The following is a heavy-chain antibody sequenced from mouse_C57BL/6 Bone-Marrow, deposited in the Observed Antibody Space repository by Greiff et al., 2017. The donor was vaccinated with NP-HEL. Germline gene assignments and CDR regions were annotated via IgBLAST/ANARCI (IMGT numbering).Heavy chain of an antibody. CDR1: GFNIKDDY. CDR2: IDPENGDT. Sequence: VQLQQSGAELVRPGASVKLSCTASGFNIKDDYMHWVKQRPEQGLEWIGWIDPENGDTEYASKFQGKATITADTSSNTAYLQLSSLTSEDTAVYCCTTGYYGSSSPFAYWGQGTLVTVPA. J-gene: IGHJ3*01. CDR3: TTGYYGSSSPFAY. D-gene: IGHD1-1*01. V-gene: IGHV14-4*01.